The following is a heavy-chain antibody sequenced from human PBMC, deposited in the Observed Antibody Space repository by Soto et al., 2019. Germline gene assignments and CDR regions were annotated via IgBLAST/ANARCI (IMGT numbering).Heavy chain of an antibody. V-gene: IGHV1-58*02. CDR3: AAEGNGGLHLGEYTPHSFDI. CDR1: GFTFTSSA. CDR2: IVVGSGNT. Sequence: QMQLVQSGPEVKKPGTSVKVSCKASGFTFTSSAMQWVRQARGQRLEWIGWIVVGSGNTNYAQKFQERVTITRDMSTSTAYMELSSLRSEDTTVYYCAAEGNGGLHLGEYTPHSFDIWGQGTMVTVSS. J-gene: IGHJ3*02. D-gene: IGHD3-16*01.